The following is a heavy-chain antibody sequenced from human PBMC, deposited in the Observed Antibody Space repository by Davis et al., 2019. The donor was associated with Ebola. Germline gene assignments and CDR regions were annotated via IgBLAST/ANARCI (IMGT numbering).Heavy chain of an antibody. V-gene: IGHV3-23*01. CDR1: GFTFSSYA. Sequence: GESLKISCAASGFTFSSYAMSWVRQAPGKGLEWVSAISGSGGSTYYADSVKGRFTISRDNSKNTLYLQMNSLRAEDTAVYYCAKDLGEYSGYDFVYWGQGTLVTVSS. D-gene: IGHD5-12*01. J-gene: IGHJ4*02. CDR2: ISGSGGST. CDR3: AKDLGEYSGYDFVY.